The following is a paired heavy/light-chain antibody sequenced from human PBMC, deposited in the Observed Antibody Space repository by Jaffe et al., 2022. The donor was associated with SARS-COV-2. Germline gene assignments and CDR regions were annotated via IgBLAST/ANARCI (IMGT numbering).Heavy chain of an antibody. Sequence: QVQLQESGPGLVKPSETLSLTCTVSGGSISSYYWSWIRQPAGKGLEWIGRIYTSGSTNYNPSLKSRVTMSVDTSKNQFSLKLSSVTAADTAVYYCAGAWELNGGSFDYWGQGTLVTVSS. V-gene: IGHV4-4*07. D-gene: IGHD1-26*01. CDR3: AGAWELNGGSFDY. J-gene: IGHJ4*02. CDR2: IYTSGST. CDR1: GGSISSYY.
Light chain of an antibody. J-gene: IGLJ1*01. CDR2: KDS. Sequence: SYELTQPPSVSVSPGQTARITCSGDALPKQYAYWYQQKPGQAPVLVIYKDSERPSGIPERFSGSSSGTTVTLTISGVQAEDEADYYCQSADSSGTFYVFGTGTKVTVL. CDR1: ALPKQY. CDR3: QSADSSGTFYV. V-gene: IGLV3-25*03.